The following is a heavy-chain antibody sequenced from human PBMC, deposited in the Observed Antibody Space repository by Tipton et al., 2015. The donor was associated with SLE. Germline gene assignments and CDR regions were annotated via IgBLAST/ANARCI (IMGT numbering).Heavy chain of an antibody. Sequence: TLSLTCAVYGGPFSGYYWSWIRQPPGKGLEWIGEINHSGCTNYNPSLKTRVTISVDTSKNQFSLKLSSVTAADTAVYYCASSYDSGSYYKARDGMDVWGQGTTVTVSS. V-gene: IGHV4-34*01. CDR3: ASSYDSGSYYKARDGMDV. J-gene: IGHJ6*02. CDR2: INHSGCT. CDR1: GGPFSGYY. D-gene: IGHD3-10*01.